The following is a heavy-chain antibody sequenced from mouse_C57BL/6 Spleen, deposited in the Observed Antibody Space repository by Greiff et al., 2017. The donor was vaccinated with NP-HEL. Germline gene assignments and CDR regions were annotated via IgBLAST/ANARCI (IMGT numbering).Heavy chain of an antibody. CDR1: GFTFSSYA. CDR2: ISDGGSYT. V-gene: IGHV5-4*01. CDR3: ARGTVRDAMDY. Sequence: EVQGVESGGGLVKPGGSLKLSCAASGFTFSSYAMSWVRQTPEKRLEWVATISDGGSYTYYPDNVKGRFTISRDNAKNNLYLQMSHLKSEDTAMYYCARGTVRDAMDYWGQGTSVTVSS. D-gene: IGHD1-1*01. J-gene: IGHJ4*01.